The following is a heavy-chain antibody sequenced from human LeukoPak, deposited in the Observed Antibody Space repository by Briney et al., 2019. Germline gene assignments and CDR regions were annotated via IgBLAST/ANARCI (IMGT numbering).Heavy chain of an antibody. CDR3: VRDSRWLQLRTYDAFDI. CDR2: ISGYDGTT. J-gene: IGHJ3*02. D-gene: IGHD5-24*01. V-gene: IGHV1-18*04. Sequence: ASVKVSCKSSGYTFVNFAISWVRQAPGQGLEWMGWISGYDGTTKYAEGFRDRVTVTTDTSATTAYLDLRSLRSDDTAVYYCVRDSRWLQLRTYDAFDIWGQGSMVIVSS. CDR1: GYTFVNFA.